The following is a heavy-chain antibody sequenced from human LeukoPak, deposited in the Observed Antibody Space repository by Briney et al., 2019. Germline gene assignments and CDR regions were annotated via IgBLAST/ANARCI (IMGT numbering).Heavy chain of an antibody. D-gene: IGHD6-6*01. Sequence: GGSLRLSCAASGFTFSSYAMHWVRQAPGKGLEWVAVISYDGSNKYYADSVKGRFTISRDNSKNTLYLQMNSLRAEDTAVYYCARDGSSSSAYMIGWFDPWGQGTLVTVSS. CDR2: ISYDGSNK. CDR1: GFTFSSYA. CDR3: ARDGSSSSAYMIGWFDP. V-gene: IGHV3-30*04. J-gene: IGHJ5*02.